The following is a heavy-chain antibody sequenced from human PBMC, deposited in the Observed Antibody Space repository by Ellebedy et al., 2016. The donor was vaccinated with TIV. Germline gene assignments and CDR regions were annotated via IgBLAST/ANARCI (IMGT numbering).Heavy chain of an antibody. J-gene: IGHJ4*02. V-gene: IGHV3-30*18. CDR1: GFTFSSYG. CDR3: AKGPPMYFDY. CDR2: ISYDGSNK. Sequence: PGGSLRLSCAASGFTFSSYGMHWVRQAPGKGLKWVAVISYDGSNKYYADSVKGRFTISRDNSKNTLYLQMNSLRAEDTAVYYCAKGPPMYFDYWGQGTLVTVSS. D-gene: IGHD2-2*01.